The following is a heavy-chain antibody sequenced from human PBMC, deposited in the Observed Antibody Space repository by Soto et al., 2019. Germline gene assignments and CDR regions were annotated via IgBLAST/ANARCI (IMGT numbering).Heavy chain of an antibody. J-gene: IGHJ1*01. V-gene: IGHV3-23*01. D-gene: IGHD3-10*01. CDR3: ATDSGVTTRAEYFQH. CDR1: GFTFSSYA. CDR2: ISGSGGST. Sequence: GGSLRLSCAASGFTFSSYAMSWVRQAPGKGLEWVSAISGSGGSTYYADSVKGRFTISRDNSKNTLYLQMNSLRAEDTAVYYCATDSGVTTRAEYFQHWGQGTLVTVSS.